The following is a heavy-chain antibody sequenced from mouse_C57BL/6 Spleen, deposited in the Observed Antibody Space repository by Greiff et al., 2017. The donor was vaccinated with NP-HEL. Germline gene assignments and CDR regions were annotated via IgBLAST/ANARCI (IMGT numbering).Heavy chain of an antibody. CDR3: ARRGNYGSSLYYFDY. Sequence: VQLQQSGPELVKPGASVKIPCKASGYTFTDYNIDWVKQSHGKSLEWIGDINPNNGGTIYNQKFKGKATLTVDKSSSTAYMELRSLTSEDTAVYYWARRGNYGSSLYYFDYWGQGTTLTVSS. J-gene: IGHJ2*01. CDR2: INPNNGGT. D-gene: IGHD1-1*01. CDR1: GYTFTDYN. V-gene: IGHV1-18*01.